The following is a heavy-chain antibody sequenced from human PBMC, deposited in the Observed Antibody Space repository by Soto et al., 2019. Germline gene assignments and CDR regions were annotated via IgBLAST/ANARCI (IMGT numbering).Heavy chain of an antibody. Sequence: PGGSLRLSCTPSGFIFSDYSMNWVRQAPGKGPEWISYITTTSSTMYYADSVKGRFTISRDNAKNSLYLQMNSLRDEDTAVYYCARDSSGRQYYGMDVWGQGTTVTVSS. CDR2: ITTTSSTM. J-gene: IGHJ6*02. CDR3: ARDSSGRQYYGMDV. CDR1: GFIFSDYS. D-gene: IGHD3-22*01. V-gene: IGHV3-48*02.